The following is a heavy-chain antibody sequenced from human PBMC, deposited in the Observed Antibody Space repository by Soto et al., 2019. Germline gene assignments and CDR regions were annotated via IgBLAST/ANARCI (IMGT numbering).Heavy chain of an antibody. CDR1: GDTVSSNSAA. CDR3: ARAGNIAQPLDY. CDR2: TYYRSKWYN. Sequence: PSPTLSLPRAISGDTVSSNSAAWTWIRRCAWRGLEWLGRTYYRSKWYNDYAESVKSRITISPDTSKIQSSLQLNSVTPEDTAVYYCARAGNIAQPLDYWGQGTLVTV. V-gene: IGHV6-1*01. D-gene: IGHD6-13*01. J-gene: IGHJ4*02.